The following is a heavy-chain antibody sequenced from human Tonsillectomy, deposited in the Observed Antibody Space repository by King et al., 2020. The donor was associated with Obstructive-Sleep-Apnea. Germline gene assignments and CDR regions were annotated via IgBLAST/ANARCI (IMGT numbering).Heavy chain of an antibody. Sequence: QLQESGPGLVKPSETLSLTCTVSGGSISSSSYYLGWIRQPPGKGLEWIGSIYYSGRTYYNPSLKSRVTISVDTSKNQFSLRLSSVTAADTAVYYCARMYSGTYYDYWGQGTLVTVSS. J-gene: IGHJ4*02. CDR1: GGSISSSSYY. CDR2: IYYSGRT. V-gene: IGHV4-39*01. D-gene: IGHD1-26*01. CDR3: ARMYSGTYYDY.